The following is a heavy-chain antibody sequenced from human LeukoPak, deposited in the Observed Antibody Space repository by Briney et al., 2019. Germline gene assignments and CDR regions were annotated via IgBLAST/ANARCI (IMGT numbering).Heavy chain of an antibody. Sequence: SETLSLTCTVSGGSISSGSYYWSWIRQPAGKGLEWIGHIYTSGSTNYNPSLKSRVTISVDTSKNQFSLKLSSVTAADTAVYYCARSGYSYGRGFDYWGQGTLVTVSS. CDR1: GGSISSGSYY. J-gene: IGHJ4*02. V-gene: IGHV4-61*09. CDR2: IYTSGST. CDR3: ARSGYSYGRGFDY. D-gene: IGHD5-18*01.